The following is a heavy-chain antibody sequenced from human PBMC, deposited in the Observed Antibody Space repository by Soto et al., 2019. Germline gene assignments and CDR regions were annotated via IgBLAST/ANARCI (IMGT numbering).Heavy chain of an antibody. J-gene: IGHJ4*02. CDR2: IWYDGSNK. Sequence: GGSLRLSCAESGFTFSSYGMHWVRQAPGKGLEWVAVIWYDGSNKYYADCVKGRFTISRDNSKNTLYLQMNSLRAEDTAVYYCVRDQDSSGYYFGYWGQGTLVTVSS. CDR3: VRDQDSSGYYFGY. D-gene: IGHD3-22*01. V-gene: IGHV3-33*01. CDR1: GFTFSSYG.